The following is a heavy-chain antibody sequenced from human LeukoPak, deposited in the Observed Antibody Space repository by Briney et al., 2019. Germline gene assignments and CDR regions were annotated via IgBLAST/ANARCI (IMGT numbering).Heavy chain of an antibody. D-gene: IGHD1-26*01. J-gene: IGHJ4*02. CDR2: INHSGST. CDR3: ARERVGGSDY. CDR1: GGSFSGYY. Sequence: SETLSLTCAVYGGSFSGYYWSWIRQPPGKGLEWIGEINHSGSTNYNPSLKSRVTISVDTSKNQFSLKLSSVTAADTAVYYCARERVGGSDYWGQGTLVTVSS. V-gene: IGHV4-34*01.